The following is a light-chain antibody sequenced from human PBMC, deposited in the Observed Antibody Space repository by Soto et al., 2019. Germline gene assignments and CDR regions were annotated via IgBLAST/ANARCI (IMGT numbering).Light chain of an antibody. J-gene: IGKJ1*01. CDR2: GAS. CDR3: QQYNNWRT. V-gene: IGKV3-15*01. Sequence: EVVMTQSPATLSVSPGETATLSCRASQSVSSNLAWYQQKPGQAPRLLIYGASDRTTGIPAWFSGSGSGTEFTLTISSLQSEDVAVYYCQQYNNWRTFGQGTKVEIK. CDR1: QSVSSN.